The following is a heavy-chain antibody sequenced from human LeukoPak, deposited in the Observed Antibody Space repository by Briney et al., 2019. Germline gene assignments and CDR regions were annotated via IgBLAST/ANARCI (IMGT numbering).Heavy chain of an antibody. D-gene: IGHD3-3*01. CDR3: ARGFLEWLSYTDY. V-gene: IGHV3-48*01. CDR2: ISSSSSTI. J-gene: IGHJ4*02. Sequence: PGGSLRLSCAASGFTFSSYGMHWVRQAPGKGLEWVSYISSSSSTIYYADSVKGRFTISRDNAKNSLYLQMNSLRAEDTAVYYCARGFLEWLSYTDYWGQGTLVTVSS. CDR1: GFTFSSYG.